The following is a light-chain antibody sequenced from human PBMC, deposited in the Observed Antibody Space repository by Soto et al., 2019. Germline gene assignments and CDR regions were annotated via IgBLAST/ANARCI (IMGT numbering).Light chain of an antibody. J-gene: IGKJ2*01. Sequence: EVVLTQSPGTLSLSPGERATLSCRASENVSNNYLAWYQQKPGQAPRLLIFGSSDRAAGIPDRFSGSGSGRDFTLTISRLEHDDFAVYYCQQYGSSPPYTFGQGTKLEIK. CDR3: QQYGSSPPYT. CDR2: GSS. CDR1: ENVSNNY. V-gene: IGKV3-20*01.